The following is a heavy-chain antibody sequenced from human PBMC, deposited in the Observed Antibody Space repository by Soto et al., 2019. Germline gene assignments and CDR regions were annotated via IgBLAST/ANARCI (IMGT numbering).Heavy chain of an antibody. D-gene: IGHD3-22*01. CDR1: GGTFSSYA. J-gene: IGHJ2*01. Sequence: QVQLVQSGAEVKKPGSSVKVYCKASGGTFSSYAISWVRQAPGQGLEWMGGIIPIFGTANYAQKFQGRVTITADESTSTAYMELSSLRSEDTAVYYCASYYYDSSGTPWDWYFDLWGRGTLVTVSS. CDR3: ASYYYDSSGTPWDWYFDL. CDR2: IIPIFGTA. V-gene: IGHV1-69*01.